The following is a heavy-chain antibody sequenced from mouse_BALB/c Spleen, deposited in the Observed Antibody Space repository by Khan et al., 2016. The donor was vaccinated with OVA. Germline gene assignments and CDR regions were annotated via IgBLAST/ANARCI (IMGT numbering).Heavy chain of an antibody. CDR1: GYTFTNYG. CDR3: ARPPYYSYTLDY. CDR2: INTYTGEP. J-gene: IGHJ4*01. D-gene: IGHD2-10*01. V-gene: IGHV9-3-1*01. Sequence: QVQLKESGPELKKPGETVKISCKASGYTFTNYGMNWVKQSPGKALKWMGWINTYTGEPTYADDFKGRFAFSLETSATTAYLQINNLKNVDTATYYCARPPYYSYTLDYWGEGTSVTVSS.